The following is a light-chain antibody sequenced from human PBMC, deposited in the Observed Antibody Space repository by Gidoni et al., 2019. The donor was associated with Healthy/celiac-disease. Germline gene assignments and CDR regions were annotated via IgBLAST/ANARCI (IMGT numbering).Light chain of an antibody. CDR2: NDS. CDR3: QAADSSGTYWV. CDR1: ALPKQY. J-gene: IGLJ3*02. V-gene: IGLV3-25*03. Sequence: SYALTQPPSVSVSPGQTARITCSGDALPKQYADWYQQKAGQAPGLVIYNDSERTSGIHERFSGSSSGTTVTLTISGVQAEDEADYYCQAADSSGTYWVFGGGTKRTVI.